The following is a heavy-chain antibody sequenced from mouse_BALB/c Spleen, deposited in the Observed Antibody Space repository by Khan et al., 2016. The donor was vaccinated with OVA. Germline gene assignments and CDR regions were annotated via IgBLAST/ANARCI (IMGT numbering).Heavy chain of an antibody. J-gene: IGHJ3*01. CDR2: IDPFSGGT. CDR1: GYSFTTYY. CDR3: SRRGYVSSLTY. D-gene: IGHD2-2*01. Sequence: VQLKQSGPELMKPGASVKMSCKASGYSFTTYYIHWVIQSPGKSLEWIGFIDPFSGGTTYNQKFKGKATLTADKSSSTAYIHLSNLTSEDSAVCYCSRRGYVSSLTYWGQGTLVTVSA. V-gene: IGHV1-34*02.